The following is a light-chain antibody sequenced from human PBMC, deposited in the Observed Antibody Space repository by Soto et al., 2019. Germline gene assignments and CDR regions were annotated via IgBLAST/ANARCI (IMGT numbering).Light chain of an antibody. CDR3: QQRNTYPYT. Sequence: LTQSPSTLSLSRGVRVTITCRASQSIGGCLAWYQQRPGQAPRLIIYDASNLATGFPSRFSGSRSGTDFSLTISSLEPEDLSTYYCQQRNTYPYTFGGGTKVEIK. CDR2: DAS. CDR1: QSIGGC. V-gene: IGKV3-11*01. J-gene: IGKJ4*01.